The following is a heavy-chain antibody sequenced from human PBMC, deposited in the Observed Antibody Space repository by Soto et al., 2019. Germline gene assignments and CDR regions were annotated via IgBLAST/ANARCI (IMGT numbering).Heavy chain of an antibody. CDR1: SGSISTDYW. J-gene: IGHJ4*02. Sequence: PSETLSLTCAVSSGSISTDYWWSWVRQPQGKGLEWIGEVHRSGTTNYIQSLKSRVTMSVDKSGNKVSLELTSVAAADTAVYYCARQRYYDSSGQEPPPPFDYWGQGTLVTVSS. D-gene: IGHD3-22*01. CDR3: ARQRYYDSSGQEPPPPFDY. V-gene: IGHV4-4*02. CDR2: VHRSGTT.